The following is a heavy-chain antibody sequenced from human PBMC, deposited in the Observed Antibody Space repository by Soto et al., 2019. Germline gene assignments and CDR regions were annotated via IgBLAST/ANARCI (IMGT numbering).Heavy chain of an antibody. CDR2: IAHDGNIK. D-gene: IGHD6-19*01. Sequence: QVQLVESGGGVVQPGTSLRLSCEVSEFSFSSYVLHWVRQTPGRGLEWVAVIAHDGNIKIYAASVKGRFTISRDNSKNTLVLQMSCLTTEDTAVDYCAKKGGGSGSYDCLANWGQGSLVTVSS. J-gene: IGHJ4*02. CDR3: AKKGGGSGSYDCLAN. CDR1: EFSFSSYV. V-gene: IGHV3-30-3*02.